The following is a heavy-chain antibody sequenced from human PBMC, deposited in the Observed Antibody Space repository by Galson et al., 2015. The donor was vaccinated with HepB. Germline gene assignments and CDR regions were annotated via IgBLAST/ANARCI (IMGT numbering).Heavy chain of an antibody. CDR3: ARGGQWPQFYYFDY. Sequence: SVKVSCKASGYSFSMYTIHWVRQAPGHRLEWMGWVNAGNGNVKYSQKFQDRITLTRDTSATTAYMELSSLESDDTAAYYCARGGQWPQFYYFDYWGLGTLVTVSS. CDR2: VNAGNGNV. CDR1: GYSFSMYT. J-gene: IGHJ4*02. V-gene: IGHV1-3*01. D-gene: IGHD5-24*01.